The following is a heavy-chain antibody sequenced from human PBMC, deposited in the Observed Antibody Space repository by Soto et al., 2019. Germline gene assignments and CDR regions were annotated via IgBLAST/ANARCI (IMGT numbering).Heavy chain of an antibody. CDR1: GYTFTGYF. CDR2: INPMSGDT. Sequence: ASVKVSCKASGYTFTGYFIHWVRQAPGQGLEWMGWINPMSGDTNYAQNFQGRVTMTRDTSITTAYMELSTLRSDGTAVYYCAKGWEVIMEAHYWGQGTLVTVSS. V-gene: IGHV1-2*02. CDR3: AKGWEVIMEAHY. J-gene: IGHJ4*02. D-gene: IGHD3-10*01.